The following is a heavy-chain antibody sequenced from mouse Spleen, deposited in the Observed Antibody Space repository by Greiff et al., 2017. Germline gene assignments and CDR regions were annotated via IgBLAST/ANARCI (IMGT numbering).Heavy chain of an antibody. V-gene: IGHV5-4*02. Sequence: EVMLVESGGGLVKPGGSLKLSCAASGFTFSDYYMYWVRQTPEKRLEWVATISDGGSYTYYPDSVKGRFTISRDNAKNNLYLQMSSLKSEDTAMYICAREQRYDEPSDAMGYRGQGTSVSASS. CDR2: ISDGGSYT. J-gene: IGHJ4*01. D-gene: IGHD2-14*01. CDR3: AREQRYDEPSDAMGY. CDR1: GFTFSDYY.